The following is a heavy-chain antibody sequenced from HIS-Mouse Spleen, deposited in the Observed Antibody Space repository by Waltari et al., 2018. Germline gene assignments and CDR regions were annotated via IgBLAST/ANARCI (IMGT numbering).Heavy chain of an antibody. CDR2: ISSSSSTI. V-gene: IGHV3-48*01. CDR1: RLPFRSYS. CDR3: ARDLGNWFDP. J-gene: IGHJ5*02. Sequence: EVQLVESGGGLVQPGGSLRLSCSASRLPFRSYSMNWVRQAPGKGLEWVSYISSSSSTIYYADSVKGRFTISRDNAKNSLYLQMNSLRAEDTAVYYCARDLGNWFDPWGQGTLVTVSS.